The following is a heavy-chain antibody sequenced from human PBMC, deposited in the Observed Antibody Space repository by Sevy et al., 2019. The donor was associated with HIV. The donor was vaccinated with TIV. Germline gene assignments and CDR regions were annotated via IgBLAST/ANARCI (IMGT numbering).Heavy chain of an antibody. CDR3: ARLSGGY. CDR2: MSPKSGKT. J-gene: IGHJ4*02. V-gene: IGHV1-8*01. CDR1: GYTFTSYD. D-gene: IGHD3-10*01. Sequence: ASVKVSCKASGYTFTSYDINCVRQATGQGLEWMGWMSPKSGKTGYAQRFQGRVTMTRNTSISTAYMEVSSLRSEDTAVYYCARLSGGYWGQGTLVTVSS.